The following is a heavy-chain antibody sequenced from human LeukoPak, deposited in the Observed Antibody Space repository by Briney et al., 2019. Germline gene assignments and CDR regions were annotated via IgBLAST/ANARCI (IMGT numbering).Heavy chain of an antibody. D-gene: IGHD1-1*01. V-gene: IGHV3-23*01. J-gene: IGHJ4*02. CDR1: GFTFGTYT. CDR3: AKDREPDGRWNFDF. Sequence: GGSLRLSCAASGFTFGTYTMNWVRQTPGKGLEWLSGIFGNGEGTYYADSVKGRFTISRDNSKNTLYLQMNSLRAEDTAVYYRAKDREPDGRWNFDFWGQGTLVTVSS. CDR2: IFGNGEGT.